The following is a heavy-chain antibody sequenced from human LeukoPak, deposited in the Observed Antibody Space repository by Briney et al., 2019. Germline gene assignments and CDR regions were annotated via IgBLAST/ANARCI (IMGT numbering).Heavy chain of an antibody. CDR1: GYSFTKFW. CDR3: ARPLQGYSSGWYT. Sequence: GESLKISCKGSGYSFTKFWIGWVRQMPGKGLEWMGIIYPGDSDTRYSPSFQGQVTISADKSISTAYLQWSSLKASDTAMYYCARPLQGYSSGWYTWGQGTLVTVSS. D-gene: IGHD6-19*01. J-gene: IGHJ5*02. V-gene: IGHV5-51*01. CDR2: IYPGDSDT.